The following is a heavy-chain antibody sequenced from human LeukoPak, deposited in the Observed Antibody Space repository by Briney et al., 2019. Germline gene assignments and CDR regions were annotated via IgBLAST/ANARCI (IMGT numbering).Heavy chain of an antibody. J-gene: IGHJ4*02. Sequence: SVKVSCKASGGTFSSYAISWVRQAPGQGVEWMGGIIPIFGTANYAQKFQGRVTITADKSTSTAYMELSSLRSEHTAVYYCARDSLGQQWLFYFDYWGQGTLVTVSS. CDR1: GGTFSSYA. CDR3: ARDSLGQQWLFYFDY. V-gene: IGHV1-69*06. CDR2: IIPIFGTA. D-gene: IGHD6-19*01.